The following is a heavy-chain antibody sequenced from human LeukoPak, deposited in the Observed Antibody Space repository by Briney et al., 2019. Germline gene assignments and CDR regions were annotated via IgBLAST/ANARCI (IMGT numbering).Heavy chain of an antibody. V-gene: IGHV1-8*01. CDR2: MNPNSGNT. CDR1: GYTFTSYD. CDR3: ARGEGAAGTPAHFNYGMDV. Sequence: ASVKVPCKASGYTFTSYDINWVRQATGRGLEWMGWMNPNSGNTGYAQKFQGRVTMTRNTSISTAYMELSSLRSEDTAVYYCARGEGAAGTPAHFNYGMDVWGQGTTVTVSS. J-gene: IGHJ6*02. D-gene: IGHD6-13*01.